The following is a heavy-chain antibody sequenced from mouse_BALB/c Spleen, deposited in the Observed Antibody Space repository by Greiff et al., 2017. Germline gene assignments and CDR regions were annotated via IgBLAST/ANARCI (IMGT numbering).Heavy chain of an antibody. V-gene: IGHV7-3*02. CDR2: IRNKANGYTT. Sequence: EMHLVESEGGLVQPGGSLRLSCATSGFTFTDYYMSWVRQPPGKALEWLGFIRNKANGYTTEYSASVKGRFTISRDNSQSILYLQMNTLRAEDSATYYCARVPEYGSSYVWFAYWGQGTLVTVSA. CDR1: GFTFTDYY. J-gene: IGHJ3*01. CDR3: ARVPEYGSSYVWFAY. D-gene: IGHD1-1*01.